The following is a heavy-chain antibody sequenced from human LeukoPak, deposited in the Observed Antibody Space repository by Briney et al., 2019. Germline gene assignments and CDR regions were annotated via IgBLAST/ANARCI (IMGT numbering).Heavy chain of an antibody. CDR1: GYTFTGYF. J-gene: IGHJ4*02. CDR2: ISAYNGDT. V-gene: IGHV1-18*04. D-gene: IGHD3-10*01. CDR3: ARDRTLFYYGSGSYYDYFDY. Sequence: SVKVSCKASGYTFTGYFIHWVRQAPGQGLEWMGWISAYNGDTNYAQKFQGRVTMTTDTSTSTAYMALRSLRSDDTAVYYCARDRTLFYYGSGSYYDYFDYWGQGTLVTVSS.